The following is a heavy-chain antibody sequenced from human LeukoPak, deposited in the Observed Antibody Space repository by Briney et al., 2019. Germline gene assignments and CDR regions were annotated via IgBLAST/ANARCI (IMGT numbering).Heavy chain of an antibody. CDR2: IYYSGSP. CDR3: ARDLKYQPLLQGGHYFDY. V-gene: IGHV4-39*07. CDR1: GGSISSSSYY. J-gene: IGHJ4*02. D-gene: IGHD2-2*01. Sequence: SETLSLTCTVSGGSISSSSYYWGWIRQPPGKGLEWIGSIYYSGSPYYNPSLKSRVTISVDTSKSQFFLRLSSVTAADTAVYYCARDLKYQPLLQGGHYFDYWGQGTLVTVSS.